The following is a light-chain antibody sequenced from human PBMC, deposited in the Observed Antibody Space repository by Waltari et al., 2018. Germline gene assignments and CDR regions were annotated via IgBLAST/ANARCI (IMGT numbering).Light chain of an antibody. V-gene: IGKV1-9*01. CDR1: QGINSY. J-gene: IGKJ1*01. Sequence: DIQLTQSPSFLSASVGDRVTITCRASQGINSYLAWYQQNPGKAPKLLIYAASTLQSGVPSRFGGSESGTEFTLTISSLQPEDVAVYYCQQYYSSPWTFGQGSKVEIK. CDR2: AAS. CDR3: QQYYSSPWT.